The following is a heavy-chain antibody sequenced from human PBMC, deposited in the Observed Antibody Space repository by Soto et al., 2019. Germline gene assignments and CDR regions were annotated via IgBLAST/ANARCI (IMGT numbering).Heavy chain of an antibody. V-gene: IGHV4-59*01. Sequence: SETLSLTCTVSGGSISYYYWSWIRQPPGKGLEWIGYIYYSGSTNYNPSLKSRVTISVDTSKNQFSLKLSSVTAADTAVYYCARGPYSSSSVYYYGMDVWGQGTTVTVSS. CDR3: ARGPYSSSSVYYYGMDV. CDR1: GGSISYYY. D-gene: IGHD6-6*01. CDR2: IYYSGST. J-gene: IGHJ6*02.